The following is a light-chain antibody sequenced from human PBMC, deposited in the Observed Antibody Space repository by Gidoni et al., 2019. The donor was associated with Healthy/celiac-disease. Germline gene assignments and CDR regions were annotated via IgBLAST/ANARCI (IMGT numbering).Light chain of an antibody. V-gene: IGLV1-44*01. CDR3: AAWDDSLNGRV. CDR1: SPNIGRNT. Sequence: QSVLTQPPSASGTPGQRVPISCSGSSPNIGRNTVNWYQQLPGTAPKLLIYSNNQRPSGVPDRFSGSKSGTSASLAISGRQSEDEADYYCAAWDDSLNGRVFGGGTKLTVL. J-gene: IGLJ3*02. CDR2: SNN.